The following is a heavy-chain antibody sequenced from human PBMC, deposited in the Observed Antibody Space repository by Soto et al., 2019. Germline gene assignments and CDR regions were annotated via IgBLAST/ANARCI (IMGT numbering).Heavy chain of an antibody. CDR2: MNPNSGNT. Sequence: QVQLVQSGAEVKKPGASVKVSCKASGYTFTSYDINWVRHATGQGLEWMGWMNPNSGNTGYAQKFQGRVTMTRNTSISTAYMELSSLRSEDTAVYYCARDSYSDWYFDLWGRGTLVTVSS. D-gene: IGHD2-15*01. J-gene: IGHJ2*01. CDR3: ARDSYSDWYFDL. V-gene: IGHV1-8*01. CDR1: GYTFTSYD.